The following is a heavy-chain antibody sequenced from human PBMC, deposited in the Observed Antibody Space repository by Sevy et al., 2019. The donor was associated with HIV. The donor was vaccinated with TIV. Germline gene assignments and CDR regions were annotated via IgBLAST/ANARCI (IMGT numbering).Heavy chain of an antibody. CDR2: IIPIFGTA. J-gene: IGHJ5*02. CDR3: AREGRHCSGGSCYLGLFWFDP. Sequence: ASVKVSCKASGGTFSSYAISWVRQAPGQGLEWMGGIIPIFGTANDEQKFQGRVTITADESTSTAYMELSSLRSEDTAVYYCAREGRHCSGGSCYLGLFWFDPWGQGTLVTVSS. V-gene: IGHV1-69*13. D-gene: IGHD2-15*01. CDR1: GGTFSSYA.